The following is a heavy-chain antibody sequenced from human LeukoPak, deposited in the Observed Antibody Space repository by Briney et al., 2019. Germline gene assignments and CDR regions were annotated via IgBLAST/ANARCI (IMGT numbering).Heavy chain of an antibody. V-gene: IGHV4-61*01. D-gene: IGHD3-3*01. CDR2: IYYSGTT. CDR1: GGSVSSANYY. J-gene: IGHJ6*03. Sequence: SETLSLTCTVSGGSVSSANYYWSCIRQPPGKGLDWIGYIYYSGTTKYNPSLKSRVTISVDTSKNRFSLKLSSVTAADTAVYYCARAPSVLRFLEWFYYYMDVWGKGTTVTVSS. CDR3: ARAPSVLRFLEWFYYYMDV.